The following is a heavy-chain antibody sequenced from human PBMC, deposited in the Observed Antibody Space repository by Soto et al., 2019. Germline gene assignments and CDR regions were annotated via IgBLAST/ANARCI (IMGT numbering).Heavy chain of an antibody. J-gene: IGHJ3*02. D-gene: IGHD2-15*01. V-gene: IGHV4-59*08. Sequence: QVQRQESGPGLVKPSETLSLTCTVSGGSIISYYWSWIRQPPGKGLEWIGYIYYSGSTNSNPSLKSRVTISVDTSKNQFSLKLSSVTAADTAVYYCARPKGYCSGGSCFGAFDIWGQGTMVTVSS. CDR2: IYYSGST. CDR3: ARPKGYCSGGSCFGAFDI. CDR1: GGSIISYY.